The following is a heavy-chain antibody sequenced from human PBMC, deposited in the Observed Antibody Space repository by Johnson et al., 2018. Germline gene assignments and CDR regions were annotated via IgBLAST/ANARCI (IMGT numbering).Heavy chain of an antibody. CDR3: ATANSHAFDM. CDR1: GFTFSSYW. Sequence: EVQLLESGGGLVQPGGSLRLSCAASGFTFSSYWMHWVRQAPGKGLVWVSRINSDGSSTTYADSVKGRFSVSRDNAENTLYLQMTSLRVEDTAVYFCATANSHAFDMWGQGTMVTVSS. J-gene: IGHJ3*02. D-gene: IGHD4-23*01. V-gene: IGHV3-74*02. CDR2: INSDGSST.